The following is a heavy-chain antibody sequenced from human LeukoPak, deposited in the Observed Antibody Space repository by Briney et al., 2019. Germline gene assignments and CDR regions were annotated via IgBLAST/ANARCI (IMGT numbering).Heavy chain of an antibody. V-gene: IGHV4-39*01. J-gene: IGHJ4*02. CDR3: ARGVMLFSFDY. Sequence: ETLSLTCTVSGGSISSSSYYWGWIRQPPGKGLEWIGSIYYSGSTYYNPSLKSRVTISVDTSKNQFSLKLSSVTAADTAVYYCARGVMLFSFDYWGQGTLVTVSS. D-gene: IGHD2-21*01. CDR2: IYYSGST. CDR1: GGSISSSSYY.